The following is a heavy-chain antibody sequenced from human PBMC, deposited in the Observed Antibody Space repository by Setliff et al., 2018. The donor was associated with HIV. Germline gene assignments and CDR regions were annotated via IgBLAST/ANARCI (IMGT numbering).Heavy chain of an antibody. CDR3: APVSSGWFDP. D-gene: IGHD6-25*01. J-gene: IGHJ5*02. CDR1: GYSLTELS. Sequence: ASVKVSCKVSGYSLTELSMHWVRQAPGKGLEWMGGFDPDDGETVYAQQFQGRVTMTEDTSTDTAYMELTSLRSEDAAMYYCAPVSSGWFDPWGQGTLVTVSS. V-gene: IGHV1-24*01. CDR2: FDPDDGET.